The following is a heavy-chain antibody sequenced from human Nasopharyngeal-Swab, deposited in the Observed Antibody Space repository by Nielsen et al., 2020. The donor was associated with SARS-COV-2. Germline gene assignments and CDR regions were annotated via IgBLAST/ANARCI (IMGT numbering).Heavy chain of an antibody. CDR1: GYTFTSYA. V-gene: IGHV1-3*01. CDR3: ARDLLTIFGGGPFDY. CDR2: INAGNGNT. Sequence: ASVKVSCKASGYTFTSYAMHWVRQAPGQRLEWMGWINAGNGNTKYSQKFQGRVTITRDTSASTAYMELSSLRSEDTAVYYCARDLLTIFGGGPFDYGGQGTLVTVSS. D-gene: IGHD3-3*01. J-gene: IGHJ4*02.